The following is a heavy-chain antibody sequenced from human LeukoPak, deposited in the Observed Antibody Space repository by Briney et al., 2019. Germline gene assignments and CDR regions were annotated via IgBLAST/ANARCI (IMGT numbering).Heavy chain of an antibody. CDR1: GAPITRYY. Sequence: SETLSLTCTVSGAPITRYYWSWIRQPPGKGLEWIGYIYYTGSANYNPSLKSRVSISVDTSKNQFYMRLSSVTAAETAVYYCASPAELPPFAMDVWGQGTTVTVSS. J-gene: IGHJ6*02. D-gene: IGHD1-26*01. CDR3: ASPAELPPFAMDV. V-gene: IGHV4-59*08. CDR2: IYYTGSA.